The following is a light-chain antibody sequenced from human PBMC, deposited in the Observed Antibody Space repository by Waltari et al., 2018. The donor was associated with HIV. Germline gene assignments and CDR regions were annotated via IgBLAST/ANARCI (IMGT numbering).Light chain of an antibody. CDR1: SSNTRSNT. V-gene: IGLV1-44*01. J-gene: IGLJ3*02. CDR2: YNT. CDR3: AACDDSLMGV. Sequence: VLTQPPSASGTHGQRVTTSCSGSSSNTRSNTGNGYQQVPGTSPKLLIYYNTQRPSGVPYRSSGSKSGTSASLAISVLPSEDEADYYCAACDDSLMGVFGGGTRLTVL.